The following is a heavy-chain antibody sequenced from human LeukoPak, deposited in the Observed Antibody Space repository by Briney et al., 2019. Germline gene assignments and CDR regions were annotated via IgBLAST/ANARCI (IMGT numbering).Heavy chain of an antibody. CDR3: ARDQGFSSSSDY. CDR2: VKEDGSEK. Sequence: GGSLRLSCAASGFTFSTYWMSWVRQAPGKGLEWVANVKEDGSEKYYVDSVKGRFTISRDNAKNSLYLQMNSLRAEDTAVYYCARDQGFSSSSDYWGQGTLVTVSS. D-gene: IGHD6-6*01. J-gene: IGHJ4*02. V-gene: IGHV3-7*01. CDR1: GFTFSTYW.